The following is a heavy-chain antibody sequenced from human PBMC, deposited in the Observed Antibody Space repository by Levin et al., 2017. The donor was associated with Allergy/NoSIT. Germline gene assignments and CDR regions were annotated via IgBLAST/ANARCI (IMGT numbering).Heavy chain of an antibody. D-gene: IGHD6-13*01. CDR3: ARGAATGTSLFDY. V-gene: IGHV3-48*02. CDR1: GFTFSIYT. CDR2: ISSSTTTI. Sequence: GESLKISCAASGFTFSIYTMNWVRQAPGKGLEWDSHISSSTTTIHYADSVKGRFTISRDNAKNSLFLQMNSLRDEDTAVYYCARGAATGTSLFDYWGQGTLVTVSS. J-gene: IGHJ4*02.